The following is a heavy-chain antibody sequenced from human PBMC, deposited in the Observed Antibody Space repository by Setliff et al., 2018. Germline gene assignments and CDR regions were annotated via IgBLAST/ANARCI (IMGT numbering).Heavy chain of an antibody. V-gene: IGHV3-48*01. J-gene: IGHJ4*02. D-gene: IGHD3-10*01. Sequence: QPGGSLRLSCAASGFTFSSYSMNWVRQAPGKGLEWVSYISSSSSTIYYADSVKGRFTISRDNAKNSLYLQMNSLRAEDTAVYYCAKYRYYGSGTIINYFDYWGQGTLVTVSS. CDR3: AKYRYYGSGTIINYFDY. CDR1: GFTFSSYS. CDR2: ISSSSSTI.